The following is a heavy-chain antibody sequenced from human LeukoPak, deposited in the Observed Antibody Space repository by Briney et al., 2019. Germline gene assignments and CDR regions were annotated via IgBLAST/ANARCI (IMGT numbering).Heavy chain of an antibody. J-gene: IGHJ4*02. CDR3: ARDAYHSGDLDQ. CDR2: IRFDGTNR. D-gene: IGHD7-27*01. V-gene: IGHV3-30*02. Sequence: GGSLRLSCAASGFTFSNYITHWVRQAPGKGLEWVSFIRFDGTNRHYVDSVKGRFTISRDNANNMLYLQMNSLNFEDTAVYYCARDAYHSGDLDQWGEGTLVIVSS. CDR1: GFTFSNYI.